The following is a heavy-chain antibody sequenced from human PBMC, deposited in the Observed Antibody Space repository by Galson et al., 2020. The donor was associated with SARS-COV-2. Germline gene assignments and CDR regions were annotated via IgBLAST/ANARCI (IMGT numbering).Heavy chain of an antibody. D-gene: IGHD3-3*01. J-gene: IGHJ6*02. CDR1: GFTFSQYG. Sequence: GSLRLSCAASGFTFSQYGMHWVRQAPGKGLEWVAVISFDDSNKYYADSVKGRFNISRDNDENTVYLQMNTVRAEDTAVYYCAKDLETRRITRVGLATKCGMYVWGQGNTFTVSS. CDR2: ISFDDSNK. CDR3: AKDLETRRITRVGLATKCGMYV. V-gene: IGHV3-30*18.